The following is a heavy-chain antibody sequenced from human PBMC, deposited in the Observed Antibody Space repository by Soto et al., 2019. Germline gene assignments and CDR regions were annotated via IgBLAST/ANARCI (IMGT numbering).Heavy chain of an antibody. V-gene: IGHV3-11*01. CDR3: ARENWGKGDY. CDR1: GFSFNVYW. D-gene: IGHD7-27*01. CDR2: IVNFYMNT. J-gene: IGHJ4*02. Sequence: QVRLVESGGGLVKPGGSLRLSCAASGFSFNVYWMAWVRQAPGKGLEWVSTIVNFYMNTYYADSVKGRFTITRDNANGLIYLQMDSLRTDDTGVYYCARENWGKGDYWGPGAVVTVSS.